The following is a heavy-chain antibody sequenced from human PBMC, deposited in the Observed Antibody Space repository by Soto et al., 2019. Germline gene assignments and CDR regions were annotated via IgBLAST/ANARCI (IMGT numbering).Heavy chain of an antibody. D-gene: IGHD1-26*01. Sequence: QVQLVQSGAEVKKPGSSVKVSCKASGGTFSNYAISWVRQAPGQGLEWMGGIIPIFGTANYAQKFQGRVTITADISTGTADMGRSSLKLGDGAVYYCAREGGVGATTGWDWGQGTLVTVSS. CDR1: GGTFSNYA. J-gene: IGHJ4*02. CDR3: AREGGVGATTGWD. V-gene: IGHV1-69*06. CDR2: IIPIFGTA.